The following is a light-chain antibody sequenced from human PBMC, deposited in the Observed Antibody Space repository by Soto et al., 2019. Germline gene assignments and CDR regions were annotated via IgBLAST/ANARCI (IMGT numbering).Light chain of an antibody. Sequence: DIQLTQSPSFLSASVGDRVTITCRASQGISNYLAWYQQKPGKAPKLLIFAASTLQSGVPSRFSGSGSGTEFTLTISSLQPEYFATYYCQLLNSYPLFGQGTKVQIK. CDR2: AAS. CDR3: QLLNSYPL. V-gene: IGKV1-9*01. CDR1: QGISNY. J-gene: IGKJ1*01.